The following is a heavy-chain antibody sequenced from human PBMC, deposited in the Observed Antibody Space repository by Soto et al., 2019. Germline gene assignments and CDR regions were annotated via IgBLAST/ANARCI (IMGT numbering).Heavy chain of an antibody. D-gene: IGHD3-16*01. CDR1: GGSFRNNA. J-gene: IGHJ3*01. V-gene: IGHV1-69*06. Sequence: QEKLVQTGAEVKTPGSSVKVSCKISGGSFRNNAFSWVRQDPGQGLEWMGQILPVYDTTKYARKVEGRVTITADKSTTTIHMELETVRSDDTAVYYCARMRGMLLGSFDVWGQGTTVSVSS. CDR2: ILPVYDTT. CDR3: ARMRGMLLGSFDV.